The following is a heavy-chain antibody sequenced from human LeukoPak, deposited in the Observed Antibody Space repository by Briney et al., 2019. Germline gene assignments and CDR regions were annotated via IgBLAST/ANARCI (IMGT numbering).Heavy chain of an antibody. Sequence: PGGSLRLSCAASGFTFSSYDMTWVRQAPGKGLEWVSAISGSGGSTYYAGSVKGRLTISRDNSKNTLYLQMNSLRAEDTAVYFCAKEAYSSNCFDPWGQGALVTVSS. CDR2: ISGSGGST. D-gene: IGHD4-11*01. V-gene: IGHV3-23*01. CDR3: AKEAYSSNCFDP. J-gene: IGHJ5*02. CDR1: GFTFSSYD.